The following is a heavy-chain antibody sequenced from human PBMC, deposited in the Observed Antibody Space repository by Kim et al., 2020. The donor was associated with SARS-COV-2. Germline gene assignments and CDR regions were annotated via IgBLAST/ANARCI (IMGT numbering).Heavy chain of an antibody. Sequence: ASVKVSCKASGYTFTSYGISWVRQAPGQGLEWMGWISAYNGNTNYAQKLQGRVTMTTDTSTSTAYMELRSLRSDDTAVYYCARDPGHCSGGSCYSDWFDPWGQGTLVTVSS. V-gene: IGHV1-18*01. D-gene: IGHD2-15*01. CDR1: GYTFTSYG. CDR2: ISAYNGNT. J-gene: IGHJ5*02. CDR3: ARDPGHCSGGSCYSDWFDP.